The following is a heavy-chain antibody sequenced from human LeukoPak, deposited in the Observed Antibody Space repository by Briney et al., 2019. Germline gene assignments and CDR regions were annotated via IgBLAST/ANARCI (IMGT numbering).Heavy chain of an antibody. D-gene: IGHD1-26*01. Sequence: GESLKISCKGSGYSFTSYWIGWVRQMPGKGLEWMGIIYPGDSDTRYSPSFQGQVTISADKSISTAYLQWSSLKASDTAMYYCATSPSIVGATYVLANYFDYWGQGTLVTVSS. CDR2: IYPGDSDT. V-gene: IGHV5-51*01. CDR3: ATSPSIVGATYVLANYFDY. J-gene: IGHJ4*02. CDR1: GYSFTSYW.